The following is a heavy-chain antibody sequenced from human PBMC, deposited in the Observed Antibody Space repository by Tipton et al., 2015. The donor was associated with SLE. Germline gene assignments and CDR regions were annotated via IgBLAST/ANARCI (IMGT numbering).Heavy chain of an antibody. V-gene: IGHV4-61*09. CDR3: ARDDGDSYRDAFDI. D-gene: IGHD4-17*01. CDR1: GGSISSGSYY. Sequence: TLSLTCTVSGGSISSGSYYWTWIRQPAGEGLEWIGYISTSGSTNYNPSLKSRVTISVDTSKNQFSLKLSSVTAADTAVYYCARDDGDSYRDAFDIWGQGTMVTVSS. CDR2: ISTSGST. J-gene: IGHJ3*02.